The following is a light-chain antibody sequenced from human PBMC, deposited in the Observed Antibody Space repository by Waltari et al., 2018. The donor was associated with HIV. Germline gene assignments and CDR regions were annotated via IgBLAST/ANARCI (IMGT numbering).Light chain of an antibody. CDR3: QQRYKWPRT. V-gene: IGKV3-11*01. J-gene: IGKJ2*01. Sequence: EIVLTQSPATLSLSPGESATLSCRARQSVSSSLAWYQQKPGQAPRLLIYDASNRATVIPARFSGSGSGTDFTLTINSLEPEDFAVYYCQQRYKWPRTFGQGTKLEIK. CDR1: QSVSSS. CDR2: DAS.